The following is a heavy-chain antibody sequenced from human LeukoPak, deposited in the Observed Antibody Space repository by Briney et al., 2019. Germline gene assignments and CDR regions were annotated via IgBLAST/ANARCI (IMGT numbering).Heavy chain of an antibody. D-gene: IGHD2-21*02. CDR3: ARTPYCGGDCYVDY. V-gene: IGHV2-70*04. J-gene: IGHJ4*02. CDR2: IDRDDDK. Sequence: EPGPALVKPTQTLTLTCTFSGFSLSTSGMRVGWIRQPPGKALEWLARIDRDDDKFSGTSLKTRLTISRHTSKDQVVLTMANMDPVDTATYYCARTPYCGGDCYVDYWGQGTLVTVSS. CDR1: GFSLSTSGMR.